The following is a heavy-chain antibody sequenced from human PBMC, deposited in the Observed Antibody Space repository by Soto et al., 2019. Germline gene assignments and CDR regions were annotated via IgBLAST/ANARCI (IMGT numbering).Heavy chain of an antibody. Sequence: PGGSLRLSCAASGFTFSSYAMRWVRQAPGKGLEWVSGISGSGDSTYYADSVKGRFTISRDNSKNTLYLQMNSLRAEDTAVYYCPKVQRPFLTPSAFCGQGTLDIVSA. J-gene: IGHJ1*01. D-gene: IGHD6-25*01. CDR1: GFTFSSYA. V-gene: IGHV3-23*01. CDR3: PKVQRPFLTPSAF. CDR2: ISGSGDST.